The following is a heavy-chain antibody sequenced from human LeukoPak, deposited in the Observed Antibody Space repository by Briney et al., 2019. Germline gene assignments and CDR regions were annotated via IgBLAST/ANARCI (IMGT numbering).Heavy chain of an antibody. V-gene: IGHV3-23*01. D-gene: IGHD6-19*01. CDR3: AKDEMAVAIFDY. J-gene: IGHJ4*02. CDR1: GFTCSHYA. Sequence: PGGSLRLSCAASGFTCSHYAMSWVRQAPGKGPEWVSAISKDGGDSYYADPVKGRFAISRDNSKNMLYLQMNSLGAEDTAIYYCAKDEMAVAIFDYWGQGTLVTVSS. CDR2: ISKDGGDS.